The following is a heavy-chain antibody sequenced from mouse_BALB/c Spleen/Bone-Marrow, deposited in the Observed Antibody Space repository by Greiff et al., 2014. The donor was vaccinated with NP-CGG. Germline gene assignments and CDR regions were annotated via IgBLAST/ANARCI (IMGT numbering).Heavy chain of an antibody. CDR1: GFSLTSYG. CDR2: IWAGGST. D-gene: IGHD2-3*01. J-gene: IGHJ1*01. V-gene: IGHV2-9*02. CDR3: ARVYLWYFDV. Sequence: VNLVESGPGLVAPSQSLSITCTVSGFSLTSYGVHWVRQPPGKGLEWLGVIWAGGSTNYNSALMSRLSISKDNSKSQVFLKRNSLQADDTAMYYCARVYLWYFDVWGAGTTVTVSS.